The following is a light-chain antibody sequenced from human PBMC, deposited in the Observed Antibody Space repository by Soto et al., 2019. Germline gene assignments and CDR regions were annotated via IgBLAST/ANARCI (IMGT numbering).Light chain of an antibody. V-gene: IGKV3-11*01. J-gene: IGKJ5*01. Sequence: EIFLTQSPATLSLSPGERATLSCRASQSVSYLSWYQQKPGQAPRLLIFDISNRATGIPARFSGSGSGTDFTLTIRSLDPDDSAVYYCQQRSNWPPITFGQGTRLEIK. CDR2: DIS. CDR1: QSVSY. CDR3: QQRSNWPPIT.